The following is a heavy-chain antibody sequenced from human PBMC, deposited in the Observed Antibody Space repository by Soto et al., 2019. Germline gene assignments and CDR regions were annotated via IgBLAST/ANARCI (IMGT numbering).Heavy chain of an antibody. Sequence: ASVKVSCKSSGGTFSSYAISWVRQAPGQGLEWMGGVIPVFGLATYAQKVQGRVTITADKSTNTAYMEVSSLRSEDTAVYYCARGKSYYGSGKGIYDYYSLDVWGQGTTVTVS. D-gene: IGHD3-10*01. CDR3: ARGKSYYGSGKGIYDYYSLDV. CDR2: VIPVFGLA. CDR1: GGTFSSYA. J-gene: IGHJ6*02. V-gene: IGHV1-69*10.